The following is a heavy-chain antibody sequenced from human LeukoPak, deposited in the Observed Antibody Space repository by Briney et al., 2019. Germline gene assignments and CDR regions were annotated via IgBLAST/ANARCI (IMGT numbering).Heavy chain of an antibody. CDR3: ATTYYDILTGYARKTIFDY. V-gene: IGHV4-61*02. J-gene: IGHJ4*02. D-gene: IGHD3-9*01. Sequence: NPSQTLSLTCIVSGGSISSGSYYWSWIRQPAGKGLEWIGRIYTSGSTNYNPSLKSRVTISVDTSKNQFSLKLSSVTAADTAVYYCATTYYDILTGYARKTIFDYWGQGTLVTVSS. CDR2: IYTSGST. CDR1: GGSISSGSYY.